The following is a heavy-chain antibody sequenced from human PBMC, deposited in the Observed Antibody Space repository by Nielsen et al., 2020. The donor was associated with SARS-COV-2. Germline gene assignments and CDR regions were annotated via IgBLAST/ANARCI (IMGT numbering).Heavy chain of an antibody. D-gene: IGHD3-10*01. CDR1: GYSFSRYP. V-gene: IGHV7-4-1*02. CDR2: IDTNIGKP. J-gene: IGHJ6*02. Sequence: SVKVSCKASGYSFSRYPMNWVRPAPGQGLEWMGWIDTNIGKPTPAQGFTGRFVFSSDTSVSTASLQISTLRAEDTAVYYCARENSGPGGTASYGMDLWGQGTTVTVSS. CDR3: ARENSGPGGTASYGMDL.